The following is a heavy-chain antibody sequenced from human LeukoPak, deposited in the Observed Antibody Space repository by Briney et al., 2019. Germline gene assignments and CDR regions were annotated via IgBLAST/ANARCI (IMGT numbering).Heavy chain of an antibody. CDR1: GYTFTNYG. Sequence: GASVKLSCTASGYTFTNYGISWVRQAPGQGLEWMGWISDYDGDTNYAQRLQGRVTMTTDTSTSTAYMELRSLRSDDTAAYYCARDLAYCGGDCYYDTFDIWGQGTAVTVSS. CDR3: ARDLAYCGGDCYYDTFDI. CDR2: ISDYDGDT. D-gene: IGHD2-21*02. J-gene: IGHJ3*02. V-gene: IGHV1-18*01.